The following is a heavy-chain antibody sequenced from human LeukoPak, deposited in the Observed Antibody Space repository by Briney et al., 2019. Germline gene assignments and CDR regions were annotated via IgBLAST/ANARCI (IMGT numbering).Heavy chain of an antibody. J-gene: IGHJ4*02. D-gene: IGHD3-10*01. V-gene: IGHV1-2*02. CDR1: GYTFTGYY. CDR2: INPNSGGT. CDR3: ARVRGSATASNY. Sequence: GASVKVSCKASGYTFTGYYIHWVRQAPGQGLEWMGWINPNSGGTNYAQKFQDRVTMTRDTSISTAYMELSRLRSDDTAVYYCARVRGSATASNYWGQGTLATVSS.